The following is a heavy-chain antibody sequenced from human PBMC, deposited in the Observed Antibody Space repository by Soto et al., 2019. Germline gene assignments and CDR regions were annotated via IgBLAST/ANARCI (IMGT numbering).Heavy chain of an antibody. J-gene: IGHJ4*02. CDR2: IKQDGSEK. CDR3: ARGTSFDFDDNAYYAH. Sequence: GGSLRLSCAASGFTFSNYWMSWVRQAPGKGLEWVASIKQDGSEKYSVDSVKGRFTISRDNTKNSLYLQMNSLRAEDTAMYYCARGTSFDFDDNAYYAHWGQGPLVTVSS. D-gene: IGHD3-22*01. V-gene: IGHV3-7*03. CDR1: GFTFSNYW.